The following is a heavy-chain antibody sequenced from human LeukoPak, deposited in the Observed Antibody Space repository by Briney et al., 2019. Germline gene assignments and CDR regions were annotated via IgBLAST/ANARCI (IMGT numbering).Heavy chain of an antibody. CDR1: GFSFSDAW. D-gene: IGHD3-22*01. J-gene: IGHJ5*02. Sequence: GGSLRLSCAASGFSFSDAWMNWVRQAPGKGLEWVGHIRSKADGGTPDYIAPVKGRFTISRDDSKDTLYLQMNSLRAEDTAVYYCAKDPLPYDSSGYYSANWFDPWGQGTLVTVSS. CDR2: IRSKADGGTP. CDR3: AKDPLPYDSSGYYSANWFDP. V-gene: IGHV3-15*07.